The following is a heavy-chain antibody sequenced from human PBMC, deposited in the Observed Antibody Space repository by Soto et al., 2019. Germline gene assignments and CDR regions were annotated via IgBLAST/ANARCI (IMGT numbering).Heavy chain of an antibody. V-gene: IGHV6-1*01. D-gene: IGHD3-10*01. CDR3: ARDSYYYGSGSFNWFDP. Sequence: PSQALSLTCAISGDSVSSNSAAWNWIRQSPSRGLEWLGRTYYRSKWYNDYAVSVKSRITINPDTSKNQFSLQLNSVTPEDTAVYYCARDSYYYGSGSFNWFDPWGQGTLVNVAS. CDR2: TYYRSKWYN. J-gene: IGHJ5*02. CDR1: GDSVSSNSAA.